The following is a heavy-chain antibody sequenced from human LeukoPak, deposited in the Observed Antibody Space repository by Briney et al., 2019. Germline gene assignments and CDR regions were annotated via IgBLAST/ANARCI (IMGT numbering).Heavy chain of an antibody. V-gene: IGHV3-33*01. J-gene: IGHJ5*02. CDR2: IGYDGSNN. CDR1: GFTFSSYG. CDR3: ARLNYDFWSGYSLDP. Sequence: GRSLRLSCAASGFTFSSYGMHWVRQAPGKGLEWVAFIGYDGSNNYYADSMKGRFTISRDNAKNSLYLQMNSLRAEDTAVYYCARLNYDFWSGYSLDPWGQGTLVTVSS. D-gene: IGHD3-3*01.